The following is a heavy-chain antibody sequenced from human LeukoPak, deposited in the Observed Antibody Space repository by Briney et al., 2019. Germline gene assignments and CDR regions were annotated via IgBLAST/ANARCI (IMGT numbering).Heavy chain of an antibody. CDR1: GYTFTSYD. Sequence: ASVKVSCKASGYTFTSYDINWVRQATGQGLEWMGWMNPNSGNTGYAQKFQGRVTMTRNTSISTAYMELSSLRSEDTAVYYCARVGNYFDYYYMDVWGKGTTVTISS. V-gene: IGHV1-8*01. CDR3: ARVGNYFDYYYMDV. J-gene: IGHJ6*03. CDR2: MNPNSGNT.